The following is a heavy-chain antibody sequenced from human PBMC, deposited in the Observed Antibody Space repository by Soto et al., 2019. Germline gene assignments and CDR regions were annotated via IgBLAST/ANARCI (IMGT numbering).Heavy chain of an antibody. Sequence: QVQLVQSGGEVKKPGASVKVSCKTSGYSFTTYGISWVRQAPGQGLEWMGWISAYNGNTNSAQKLQDRVTMNTDTATSTAYMELRSLRSDGTAVYYCAREGPAPYYYYGMDVWGQGSTVTVSS. V-gene: IGHV1-18*01. J-gene: IGHJ6*02. CDR3: AREGPAPYYYYGMDV. CDR1: GYSFTTYG. CDR2: ISAYNGNT.